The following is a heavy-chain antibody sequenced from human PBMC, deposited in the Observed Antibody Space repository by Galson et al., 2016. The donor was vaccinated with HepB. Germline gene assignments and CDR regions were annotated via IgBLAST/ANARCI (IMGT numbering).Heavy chain of an antibody. CDR1: GFTFSSYA. CDR3: ARGQIVVVIPYFDN. Sequence: LRLSCAASGFTFSSYAMSWIRQPPGKGLEWIGNMYHSGSTYYNPSLKSRVSISLDTSKNQFSLKLSSVTAADTAVYYCARGQIVVVIPYFDNWGQGTLVTVSS. CDR2: MYHSGST. V-gene: IGHV4-38-2*01. J-gene: IGHJ4*02. D-gene: IGHD3-22*01.